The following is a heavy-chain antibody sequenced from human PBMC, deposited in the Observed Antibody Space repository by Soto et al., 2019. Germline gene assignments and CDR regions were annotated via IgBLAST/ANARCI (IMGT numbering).Heavy chain of an antibody. CDR3: ARASNDDDSGSKYRHFDY. D-gene: IGHD3-10*01. Sequence: GGSLRLSCAASGFTFSNYWMNWVRQAPEKGLEWVANIKKDGSEEDYVDSVKGRFTISRDNAKNSLYLQMNSLRAEDTAVYFCARASNDDDSGSKYRHFDYWGQGTLVTVSS. CDR1: GFTFSNYW. J-gene: IGHJ4*02. V-gene: IGHV3-7*01. CDR2: IKKDGSEE.